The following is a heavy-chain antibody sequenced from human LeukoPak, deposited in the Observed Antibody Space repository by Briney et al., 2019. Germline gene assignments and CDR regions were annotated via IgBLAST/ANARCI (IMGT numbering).Heavy chain of an antibody. CDR3: ASGIAAAGMGYYYMDV. CDR1: GYTFTGYY. D-gene: IGHD6-13*01. J-gene: IGHJ6*03. Sequence: GASVKVSCKASGYTFTGYYMHWVRQAPGQGLEWMGRLNPNSGGTNYAQKFQGRVTMTRDTSISTAYMELSRLRSDDTAVYYCASGIAAAGMGYYYMDVWGKGTTVTVSS. V-gene: IGHV1-2*06. CDR2: LNPNSGGT.